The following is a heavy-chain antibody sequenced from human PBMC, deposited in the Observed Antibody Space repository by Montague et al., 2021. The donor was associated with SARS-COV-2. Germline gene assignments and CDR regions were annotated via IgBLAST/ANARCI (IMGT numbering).Heavy chain of an antibody. Sequence: SLRLSCAASGFTFSSYAMHWVRQAPGKGLEWVAVISYDGINKYYADSVKGRFTISGDNSKNTLYLQMNSLRGEDTAVYYCATDPDDYSYYGAFDYWGQGTLVTVSS. J-gene: IGHJ4*02. V-gene: IGHV3-30-3*01. D-gene: IGHD4-11*01. CDR3: ATDPDDYSYYGAFDY. CDR1: GFTFSSYA. CDR2: ISYDGINK.